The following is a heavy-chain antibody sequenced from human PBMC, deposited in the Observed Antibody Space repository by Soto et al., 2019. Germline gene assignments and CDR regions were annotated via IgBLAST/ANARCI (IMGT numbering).Heavy chain of an antibody. Sequence: QVQLVQSGAEVKKPGASVKVSCKASGYTFTSYDINWVRQATGQGLEWMGWMKPNSGDTGYAYKFHGRVTMTRNTSIGTAYMELSNLRSEDTAMYYCAREAVALNSPHPAIDFWGQGTLVTVSS. J-gene: IGHJ4*02. CDR2: MKPNSGDT. D-gene: IGHD6-19*01. CDR3: AREAVALNSPHPAIDF. CDR1: GYTFTSYD. V-gene: IGHV1-8*01.